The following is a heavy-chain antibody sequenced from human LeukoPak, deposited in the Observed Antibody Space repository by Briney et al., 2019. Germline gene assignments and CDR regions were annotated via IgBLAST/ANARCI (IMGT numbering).Heavy chain of an antibody. D-gene: IGHD6-19*01. CDR2: IYASGST. Sequence: SETLSLTCSVSGGSISSYYWSWIRQPAGKGLEWIGHIYASGSTNHNPSLNNRVTMSVDTSKNQFSLKLNSVTAADTAVYYCARESGAKKGYSGGWLYWYYFDYWGQGTLVTVSS. J-gene: IGHJ4*02. CDR1: GGSISSYY. V-gene: IGHV4-4*07. CDR3: ARESGAKKGYSGGWLYWYYFDY.